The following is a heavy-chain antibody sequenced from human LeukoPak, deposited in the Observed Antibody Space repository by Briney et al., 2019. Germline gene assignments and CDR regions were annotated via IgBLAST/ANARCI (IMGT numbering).Heavy chain of an antibody. CDR1: GGSISSYY. V-gene: IGHV4-4*07. D-gene: IGHD1-26*01. J-gene: IGHJ4*02. CDR3: ASSSLVGAGYYFDY. Sequence: SETLSLTCTVSGGSISSYYWRWLRQPAGKGLEWIGRIYTSGSTNYNPSLKSRVTMSVDTSKNQFSLKLSSVTAADTAVYYCASSSLVGAGYYFDYWGQGTLVTVSS. CDR2: IYTSGST.